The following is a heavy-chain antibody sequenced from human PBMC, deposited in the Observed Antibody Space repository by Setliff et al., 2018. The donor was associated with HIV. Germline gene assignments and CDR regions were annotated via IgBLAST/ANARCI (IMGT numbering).Heavy chain of an antibody. J-gene: IGHJ4*02. D-gene: IGHD1-7*01. CDR2: INHSGST. CDR1: GGSFSGFY. CDR3: ARQQSVNYANFDH. V-gene: IGHV4-34*01. Sequence: SETLSLTCTVYGGSFSGFYWNWIRQPPGKGLEWIGEINHSGSTNYNPSLKSRVTISVDTSKNQFSLKLTSVTAADTAVYYCARQQSVNYANFDHWGQGTLVTVSS.